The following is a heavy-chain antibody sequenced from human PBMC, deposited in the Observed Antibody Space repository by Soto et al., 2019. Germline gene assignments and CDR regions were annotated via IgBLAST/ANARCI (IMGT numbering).Heavy chain of an antibody. Sequence: PSETLSLTCTVSGASIGSSGYFWAWIRQAPGKGLEWFGTISYSGSKYYNPSLRNRITISADSSKTQFSLTLRSVTAADTAVYFCARHQGEGWFDPWGQGTLVTVS. J-gene: IGHJ5*02. V-gene: IGHV4-39*01. CDR2: ISYSGSK. CDR3: ARHQGEGWFDP. CDR1: GASIGSSGYF. D-gene: IGHD3-16*01.